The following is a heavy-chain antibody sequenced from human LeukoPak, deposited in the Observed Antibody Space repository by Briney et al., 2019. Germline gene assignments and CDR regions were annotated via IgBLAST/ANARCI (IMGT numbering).Heavy chain of an antibody. CDR2: ISRDGTST. CDR3: ARGWYGPDS. D-gene: IGHD2-15*01. V-gene: IGHV3-74*01. CDR1: GLTFNNYA. Sequence: PGGSLRLSCAASGLTFNNYALTWIRQAPRKGLVWVSGISRDGTSTNYADAVKGRFTISRDNAKNTLYLQMNSLRVEDTAVYSCARGWYGPDSCGQGTLVTVSS. J-gene: IGHJ5*01.